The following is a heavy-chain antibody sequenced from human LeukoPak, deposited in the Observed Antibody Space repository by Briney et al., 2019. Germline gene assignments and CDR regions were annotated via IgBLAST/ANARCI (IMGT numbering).Heavy chain of an antibody. CDR2: IYYSGST. D-gene: IGHD6-13*01. V-gene: IGHV4-59*01. CDR3: ASQIMSSSSQAFDY. J-gene: IGHJ4*02. Sequence: PSETLSLTCTVSGGSISSYYWSWIRQPPGKGLEWIGYIYYSGSTNYNPPLKSRVTISVDTSKNQFSLKLSSVTAADTAVYYCASQIMSSSSQAFDYWGQGTLVTVSS. CDR1: GGSISSYY.